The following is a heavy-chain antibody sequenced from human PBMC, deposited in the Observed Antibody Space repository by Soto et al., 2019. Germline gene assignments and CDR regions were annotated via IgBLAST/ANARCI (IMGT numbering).Heavy chain of an antibody. CDR3: AKDPYYYDSSGYPYYFYY. CDR2: ISGSGGST. V-gene: IGHV3-23*01. D-gene: IGHD3-22*01. Sequence: PGGSLRLSCAASGFTFSSYAMSWVRQAPGKGLEWVSAISGSGGSTYYADSVKGRFTISRDNSKNTLYLQMNSLRAEDTAVYYCAKDPYYYDSSGYPYYFYYWGQGTLVTVSS. J-gene: IGHJ4*02. CDR1: GFTFSSYA.